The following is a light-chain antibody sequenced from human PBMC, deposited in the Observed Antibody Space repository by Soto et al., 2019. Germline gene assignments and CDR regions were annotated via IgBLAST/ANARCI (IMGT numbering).Light chain of an antibody. V-gene: IGKV3-20*01. CDR2: GAS. CDR1: HFVASGY. CDR3: QQYGSAPLS. Sequence: EVVVTQSPDTLSLSPGERATLSCRASHFVASGYLAWYQQKPGQSPRLLIYGASRRVTGIPDRFRGTGSGTDFTLTISGLEPEDSAVYHCQQYGSAPLSFSGGTKVDIK. J-gene: IGKJ4*01.